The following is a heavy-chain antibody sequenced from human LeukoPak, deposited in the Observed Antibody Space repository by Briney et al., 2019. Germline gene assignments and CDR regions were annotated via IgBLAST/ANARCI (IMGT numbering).Heavy chain of an antibody. V-gene: IGHV1-46*01. D-gene: IGHD6-19*01. J-gene: IGHJ4*02. CDR1: GYTFTSYY. Sequence: GASVKVSCKASGYTFTSYYMHWVRQAPGHGLEWMGIINPSGGSTSYAQKFQGRVTMTRDMSTSTVYMELSSLRSEDTAVYYCARDSGQWLVTRGPFDYRGQGTLVTVSS. CDR3: ARDSGQWLVTRGPFDY. CDR2: INPSGGST.